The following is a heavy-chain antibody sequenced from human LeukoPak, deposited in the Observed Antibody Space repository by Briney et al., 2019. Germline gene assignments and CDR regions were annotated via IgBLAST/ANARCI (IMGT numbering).Heavy chain of an antibody. D-gene: IGHD3-3*01. Sequence: KPSETLSLTCAVYGGSFGGYYWSWIRQPPGKGLEWIGEINHSGSTNYNPSLKSRVTISVDTSKNQFSLKLSSVTAADTAVYYCARGGVTIFGVVTLFDYWGQGTLVTVSS. CDR2: INHSGST. CDR3: ARGGVTIFGVVTLFDY. CDR1: GGSFGGYY. V-gene: IGHV4-34*01. J-gene: IGHJ4*02.